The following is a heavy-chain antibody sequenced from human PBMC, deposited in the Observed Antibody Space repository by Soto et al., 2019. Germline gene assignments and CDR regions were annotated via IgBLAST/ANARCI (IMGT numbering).Heavy chain of an antibody. D-gene: IGHD6-6*01. J-gene: IGHJ4*02. CDR2: IKEDGSEK. Sequence: GGSLRLSCAASGFTFSRFLMSWVRQAPGKGLEWLANIKEDGSEKYYVDSVKGRFTISIDNAKNSLYLQMNSLTAEDTAVYYCATLSMAEAKGDYRGQRPLATVSS. CDR1: GFTFSRFL. V-gene: IGHV3-7*03. CDR3: ATLSMAEAKGDY.